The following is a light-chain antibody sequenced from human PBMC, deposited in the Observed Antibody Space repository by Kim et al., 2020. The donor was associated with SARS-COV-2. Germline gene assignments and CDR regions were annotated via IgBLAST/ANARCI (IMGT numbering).Light chain of an antibody. V-gene: IGLV3-1*01. J-gene: IGLJ2*01. CDR3: QAWDSTTAV. CDR1: KLGDNY. CDR2: QDR. Sequence: VSPGQTASITCSGDKLGDNYASWYQQKTGQSPILVIYQDRKRPSGIPERFSGSNSGNTATLTISGTQAMDEADYYCQAWDSTTAVFGGGTQLTVL.